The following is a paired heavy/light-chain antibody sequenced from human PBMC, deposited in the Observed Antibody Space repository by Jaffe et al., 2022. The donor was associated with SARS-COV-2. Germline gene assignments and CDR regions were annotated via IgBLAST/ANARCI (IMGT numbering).Heavy chain of an antibody. CDR3: ARDRPHCSSTSCHQSLYGMDV. D-gene: IGHD2-2*01. CDR1: AFTFSSYD. V-gene: IGHV3-33*01. CDR2: IWFDGSSK. J-gene: IGHJ6*02. Sequence: QVQLVESGGGVVQPGRSLRLSCAASAFTFSSYDMHWVRQASGKGLEWVAVIWFDGSSKYYADSVKGRFTISRDNSKNTLYLQMNSLRVEDTAVYYCARDRPHCSSTSCHQSLYGMDVWGQGTTVTVSS.
Light chain of an antibody. J-gene: IGLJ1*01. V-gene: IGLV3-21*04. CDR2: YNS. CDR1: NIGSKS. Sequence: SSVLTQPPSVSVAPGKTARITCGGNNIGSKSVHWYQQKPGQAPVLVIFYNSDRPSGIPERFSGSNSGNTATLTISRVEAGDEADYYCQVWDSSSDHYVFGTGTKVTVL. CDR3: QVWDSSSDHYV.